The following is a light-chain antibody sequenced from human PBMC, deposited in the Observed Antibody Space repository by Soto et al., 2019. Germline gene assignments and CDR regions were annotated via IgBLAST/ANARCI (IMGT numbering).Light chain of an antibody. J-gene: IGKJ5*01. Sequence: SVLTQSPGTLSVSAGEGATLSCRASQFVTSGHLAWYQQKPGQAPRLLIYDASTRATGIPDRFSGSGSGTDFSLTISRLEPEDFAVYYCQQYGSSVTFGQGTRLEIK. CDR3: QQYGSSVT. CDR1: QFVTSGH. CDR2: DAS. V-gene: IGKV3-20*01.